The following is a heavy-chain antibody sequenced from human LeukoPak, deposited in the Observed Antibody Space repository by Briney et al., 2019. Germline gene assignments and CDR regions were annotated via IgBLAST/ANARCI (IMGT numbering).Heavy chain of an antibody. V-gene: IGHV3-30*02. CDR3: AKDIAIPYSSSSEAFDI. Sequence: GGSLRLSCAASGFSFSSYGMHWVRQAPGKGLEWLAFIRYDGSNKYDADSAKGRFTISRDNSKNTLYLQMDSLRAEDTAVYYCAKDIAIPYSSSSEAFDIWGQGTMVTVSS. D-gene: IGHD6-6*01. CDR2: IRYDGSNK. J-gene: IGHJ3*02. CDR1: GFSFSSYG.